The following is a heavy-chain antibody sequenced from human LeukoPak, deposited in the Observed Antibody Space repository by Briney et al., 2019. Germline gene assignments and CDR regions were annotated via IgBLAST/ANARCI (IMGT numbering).Heavy chain of an antibody. J-gene: IGHJ4*02. Sequence: PSETLSLTCTVSGGSMSSYYWSWIRQTAGKGLEWIGRIYSSGSTNYNPSLKSRVTMSVDTSKNQFSLKLSSVTAADTAVYYCAASIRRITVAGPSLDYWGQGTLITVSS. V-gene: IGHV4-4*07. CDR3: AASIRRITVAGPSLDY. CDR2: IYSSGST. D-gene: IGHD6-19*01. CDR1: GGSMSSYY.